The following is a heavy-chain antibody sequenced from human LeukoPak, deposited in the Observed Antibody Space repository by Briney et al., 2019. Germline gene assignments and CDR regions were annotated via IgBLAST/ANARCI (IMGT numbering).Heavy chain of an antibody. CDR3: AKGNSGEYYDTYFDS. Sequence: PGGSLRLSCAASGFTFDDYTMHWVRQAPGKGLEWVSLINWGGDTTYYADSVKGRFTISGDNSRNSLFLQMNSLRSEDTAFYYCAKGNSGEYYDTYFDSWGQGTLVAVSS. V-gene: IGHV3-43*01. CDR1: GFTFDDYT. J-gene: IGHJ4*02. D-gene: IGHD1-26*01. CDR2: INWGGDTT.